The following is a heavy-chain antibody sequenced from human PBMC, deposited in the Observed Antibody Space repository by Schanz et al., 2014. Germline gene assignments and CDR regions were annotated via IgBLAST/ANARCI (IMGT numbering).Heavy chain of an antibody. CDR1: GGSISSFY. Sequence: QVQLQESGPGLVKSSETLSLTCTVSGGSISSFYWGWIRQPAGKGLEWIGRIYTSGSTNYNPSLKSRVPISLDPSKNQFSLKLSSVTAADTAVYYCARDRGYDFSFDPWGQGTLVTVSS. CDR2: IYTSGST. CDR3: ARDRGYDFSFDP. V-gene: IGHV4-4*07. J-gene: IGHJ5*02. D-gene: IGHD3-3*01.